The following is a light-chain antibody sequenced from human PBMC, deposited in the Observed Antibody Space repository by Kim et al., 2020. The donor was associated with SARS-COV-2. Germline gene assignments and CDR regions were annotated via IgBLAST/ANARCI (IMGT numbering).Light chain of an antibody. CDR3: QQSYNNPYT. CDR1: QSISSS. V-gene: IGKV1-39*01. CDR2: AAS. J-gene: IGKJ2*01. Sequence: SASVVDSVTITCRASQSISSSLNWYQQKPGKAPKLLSYAASSLQSGVPSRFSGSGSGTDFTLTISSLQPEDFATYYGQQSYNNPYTFGQGTKLEI.